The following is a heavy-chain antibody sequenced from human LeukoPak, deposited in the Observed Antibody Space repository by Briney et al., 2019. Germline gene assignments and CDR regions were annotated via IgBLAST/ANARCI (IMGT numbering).Heavy chain of an antibody. D-gene: IGHD3-16*01. CDR1: GFSFTTYW. CDR3: AISALYRNAYI. Sequence: GGSLRLSCAASGFSFTTYWMSWVRQAPGRGLEWLANIKHDGSGIYYANSAKGRFTISKDNAKNSLYLQMNSLRAEDTAVYYCAISALYRNAYIWGQGTMVTVSS. CDR2: IKHDGSGI. V-gene: IGHV3-7*03. J-gene: IGHJ3*02.